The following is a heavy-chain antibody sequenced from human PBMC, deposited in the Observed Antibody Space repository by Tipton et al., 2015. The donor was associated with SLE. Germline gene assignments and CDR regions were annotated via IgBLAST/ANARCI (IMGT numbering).Heavy chain of an antibody. CDR2: IYYSGST. J-gene: IGHJ4*02. D-gene: IGHD1-26*01. Sequence: TLSLTCTVSGGSISSYYWSWIRQPPGKGLEWIGYIYYSGSTNYNPSLKSRVTISVDTSKNQFSLKLSSVTAADTAVYYCARGLGGSYFDYWGQGTLVTVSS. V-gene: IGHV4-59*12. CDR3: ARGLGGSYFDY. CDR1: GGSISSYY.